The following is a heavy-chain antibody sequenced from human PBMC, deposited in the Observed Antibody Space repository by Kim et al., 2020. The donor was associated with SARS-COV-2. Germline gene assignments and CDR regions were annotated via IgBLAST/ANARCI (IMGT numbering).Heavy chain of an antibody. D-gene: IGHD6-13*01. CDR1: GFSVSSSY. CDR2: IYSGGST. V-gene: IGHV3-53*01. J-gene: IGHJ2*01. Sequence: GGSLRLSCSASGFSVSSSYLSWVRQAPGKGLEWVSFIYSGGSTEYADSVKGRFTLSRDNSNNSLYLQMHSLRAEDTAVYYCARINSNWFPYWYFDLWGRGTLAT. CDR3: ARINSNWFPYWYFDL.